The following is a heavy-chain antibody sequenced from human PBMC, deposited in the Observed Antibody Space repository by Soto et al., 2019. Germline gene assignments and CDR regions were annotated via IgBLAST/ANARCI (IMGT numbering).Heavy chain of an antibody. J-gene: IGHJ4*02. CDR2: INSDGSST. Sequence: GGSLRLSCAASGFTFSSYWMHWVRQAPGKGLGWVSRINSDGSSTSYADSVKGRFTISRDNAKNTLYLQMNSLRAEDTAVYYCARVSKQLELYWGQGTLVTVSS. V-gene: IGHV3-74*01. CDR3: ARVSKQLELY. D-gene: IGHD6-13*01. CDR1: GFTFSSYW.